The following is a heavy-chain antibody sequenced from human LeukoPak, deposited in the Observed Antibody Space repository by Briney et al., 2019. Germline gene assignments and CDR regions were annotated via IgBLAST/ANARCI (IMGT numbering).Heavy chain of an antibody. CDR2: IIPIPDVT. Sequence: SVKVSCKASGGTFSTYAFGWVRQAPGQGLEWMGRIIPIPDVTNYAQKFQGRVTITADKSTSTAYMELSTLRSEDTGVYYCARIIQMAGQRSYYYSGMDVWGQGTTVTVSS. CDR1: GGTFSTYA. D-gene: IGHD2-8*01. CDR3: ARIIQMAGQRSYYYSGMDV. V-gene: IGHV1-69*04. J-gene: IGHJ6*02.